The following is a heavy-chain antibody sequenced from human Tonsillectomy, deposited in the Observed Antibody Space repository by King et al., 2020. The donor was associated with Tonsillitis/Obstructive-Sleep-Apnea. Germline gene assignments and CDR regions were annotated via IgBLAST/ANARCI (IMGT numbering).Heavy chain of an antibody. Sequence: QLVQSGAEVKKPGSSVKVSCKASGGTFSSYAISGVRQAPGQGLVWMGGIIPIFGTANYAQKFQGSVTITADESTSTAYMELSSLRSEDTAGSYCAGLLKDNYYDYYMDVWGKGTTVTVSS. V-gene: IGHV1-69*12. CDR1: GGTFSSYA. D-gene: IGHD2/OR15-2a*01. J-gene: IGHJ6*03. CDR3: AGLLKDNYYDYYMDV. CDR2: IIPIFGTA.